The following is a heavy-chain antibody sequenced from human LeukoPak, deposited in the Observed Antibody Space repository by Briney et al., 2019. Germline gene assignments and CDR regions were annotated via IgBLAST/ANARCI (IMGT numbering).Heavy chain of an antibody. D-gene: IGHD2-2*01. Sequence: GGSLRLSCAASGFTFSSYAMHWVRQAPGKGLEWVAVISYDGSNKYYADSVKGRFTISRDNSKNTLYLQMNSLRAEDTAVYYCAKTIMNVVPDWGQGTLVTVSS. CDR2: ISYDGSNK. CDR3: AKTIMNVVPD. V-gene: IGHV3-30-3*02. J-gene: IGHJ4*02. CDR1: GFTFSSYA.